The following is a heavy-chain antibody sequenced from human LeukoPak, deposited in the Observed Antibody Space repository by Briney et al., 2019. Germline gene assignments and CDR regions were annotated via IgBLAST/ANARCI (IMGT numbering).Heavy chain of an antibody. J-gene: IGHJ4*02. CDR1: GGSISSGSYY. Sequence: SETLSLTCTVSGGSISSGSYYWSWIRQPAGKGLEWLGRIYTSGSTNSNPSLKSRVTISVDTYKNQFSLKLSSVTAADTAVYYCAREALGYYYDSSAEEVGYWGQGTLVTVSS. D-gene: IGHD3-22*01. CDR3: AREALGYYYDSSAEEVGY. CDR2: IYTSGST. V-gene: IGHV4-61*02.